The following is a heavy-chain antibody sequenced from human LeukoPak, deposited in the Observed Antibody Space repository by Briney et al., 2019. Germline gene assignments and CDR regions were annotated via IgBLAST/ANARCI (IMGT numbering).Heavy chain of an antibody. J-gene: IGHJ4*02. CDR3: GSGPRTYGLPLLYSDY. CDR1: GYTFTGYY. Sequence: ASVKVSCKASGYTFTGYYIQWLRQAPGQGLEWMGWINPNSGGTDSAQKFQGRVSMTRDTSISTVYMELSRLRSDDTAVYYCGSGPRTYGLPLLYSDYWGQGTLVTVSS. D-gene: IGHD1-26*01. CDR2: INPNSGGT. V-gene: IGHV1-2*02.